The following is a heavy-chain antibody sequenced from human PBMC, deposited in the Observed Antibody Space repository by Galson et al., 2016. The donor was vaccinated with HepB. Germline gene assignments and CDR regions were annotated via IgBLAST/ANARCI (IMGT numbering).Heavy chain of an antibody. CDR1: GFTFSSDT. V-gene: IGHV3-21*01. D-gene: IGHD3-10*01. Sequence: SLRLSCAPSGFTFSSDTMNWVRQAPGTGLEWVSSISSTSSYIYFADSVKGRFTISRDNAKNSLYLQMNSLRAEDTAVYYCARGYGSGTYSPSFFDSWGQGILVTVSS. J-gene: IGHJ4*02. CDR2: ISSTSSYI. CDR3: ARGYGSGTYSPSFFDS.